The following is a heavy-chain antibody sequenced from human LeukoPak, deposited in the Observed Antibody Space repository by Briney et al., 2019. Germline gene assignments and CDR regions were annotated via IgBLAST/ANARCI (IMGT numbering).Heavy chain of an antibody. CDR1: GYTFTSYG. Sequence: GASVKVSCKASGYTFTSYGISWVRQAPGQGLEWMGWISAYNGNTNYAQKLQGRVTMTTDTSTSTAYMELRSLRSDDTAVHYCARSYDSSGYEPAFDIWGQGTMVTVSS. V-gene: IGHV1-18*01. J-gene: IGHJ3*02. D-gene: IGHD3-22*01. CDR3: ARSYDSSGYEPAFDI. CDR2: ISAYNGNT.